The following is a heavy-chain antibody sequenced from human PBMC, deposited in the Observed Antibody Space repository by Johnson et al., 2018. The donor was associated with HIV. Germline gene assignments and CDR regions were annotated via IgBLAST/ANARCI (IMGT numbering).Heavy chain of an antibody. V-gene: IGHV3-13*01. D-gene: IGHD5-12*01. J-gene: IGHJ3*02. CDR3: SRHSPRGYSGYDAFDI. CDR2: IGTAGDT. Sequence: QLVESGGGLVQPGGSLRLSCAASGFTFSSYDMHWVRQATGKGLEWVSAIGTAGDTYYPGSVKGRFTISRENAKNSLYLQMNSLRAEDTAVYYCSRHSPRGYSGYDAFDIWGQGTMVTVSS. CDR1: GFTFSSYD.